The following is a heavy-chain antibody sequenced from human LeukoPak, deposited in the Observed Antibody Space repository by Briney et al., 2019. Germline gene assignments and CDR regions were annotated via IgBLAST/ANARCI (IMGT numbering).Heavy chain of an antibody. V-gene: IGHV1-18*01. D-gene: IGHD6-13*01. CDR2: INAYNGNT. CDR3: ARGGSSWTRYYYMDV. CDR1: GYTFTNYG. Sequence: GASVKVSCKASGYTFTNYGISWVRQAPGRGLEWMGWINAYNGNTNYAQKLQGRVTMTTDTSTSTAYMELRSLRSDDTAVYYCARGGSSWTRYYYMDVWGKGTTVTISS. J-gene: IGHJ6*03.